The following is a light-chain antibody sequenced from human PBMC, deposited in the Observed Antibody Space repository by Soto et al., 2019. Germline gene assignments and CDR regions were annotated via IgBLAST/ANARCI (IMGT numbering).Light chain of an antibody. CDR3: QQDYNLPPWT. V-gene: IGKV3D-7*01. Sequence: PGERVTLYCRASQSVSSSYLTWYQQKPGQAPRLLIYGASTRATDIPARFSGSGSGTDFSPTISSLQPEDFAVYYCQQDYNLPPWTFGQGTKVEIK. CDR1: QSVSSSY. J-gene: IGKJ1*01. CDR2: GAS.